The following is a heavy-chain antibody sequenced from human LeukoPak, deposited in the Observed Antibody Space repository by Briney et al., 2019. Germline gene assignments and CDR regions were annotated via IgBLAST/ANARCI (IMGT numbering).Heavy chain of an antibody. CDR1: GGSFSGYY. D-gene: IGHD3-9*01. V-gene: IGHV4-34*01. Sequence: PSETLSLTCAVYGGSFSGYYWSWIRQPPGKGLEWIGEINHSGSTNYNPSLKSRVTISVDTSKNQFSLKLSSVTAADTAVYYCARLRPRYDILTGYLDYWGQGTLVTVSS. CDR3: ARLRPRYDILTGYLDY. CDR2: INHSGST. J-gene: IGHJ4*02.